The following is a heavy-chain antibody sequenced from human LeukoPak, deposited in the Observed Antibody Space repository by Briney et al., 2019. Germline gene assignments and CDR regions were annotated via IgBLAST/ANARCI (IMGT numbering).Heavy chain of an antibody. V-gene: IGHV3-21*01. CDR1: GFTFSSYS. D-gene: IGHD3-22*01. CDR3: ARDQTGYYERYYGMDV. J-gene: IGHJ6*02. CDR2: ISSSSSYI. Sequence: GGSLRLSCAASGFTFSSYSMNWVRQAPGKGLEWVSSISSSSSYIYYADSVKGRFTISRDNAKNSLYLQMNSLRAEDTAVYYCARDQTGYYERYYGMDVWGQGATVTVSS.